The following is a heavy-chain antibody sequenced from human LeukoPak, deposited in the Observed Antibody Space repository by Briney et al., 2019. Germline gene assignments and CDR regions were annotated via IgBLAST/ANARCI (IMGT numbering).Heavy chain of an antibody. V-gene: IGHV1-3*01. CDR2: INAGNGNT. CDR3: ARPGIWFGELLRLDAFDI. J-gene: IGHJ3*02. Sequence: ASVKVSCKASGYTFTSYAMHWVRQASGQRLEWMGLINAGNGNTKYSQKFQGRVTITRDTSASTAYMELSSLRSEDTAVYYCARPGIWFGELLRLDAFDIWGQGTMVTVSS. CDR1: GYTFTSYA. D-gene: IGHD3-10*01.